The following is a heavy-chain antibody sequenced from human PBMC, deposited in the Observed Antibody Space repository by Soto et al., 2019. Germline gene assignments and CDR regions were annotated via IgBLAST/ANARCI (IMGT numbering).Heavy chain of an antibody. CDR2: IIPIFGTA. J-gene: IGHJ4*02. CDR1: GGTFSSYA. CDR3: ARTPRRYDSSGYYLGYFDY. Sequence: QVQLVQSGAEVKKPGSSVKVSCKASGGTFSSYAISWVRQAPGQGLEWMGGIIPIFGTANYAQKFQGRVKITADESTSTAYMELSSLRSEDTAVYYCARTPRRYDSSGYYLGYFDYWGQGTLVTVSS. V-gene: IGHV1-69*01. D-gene: IGHD3-22*01.